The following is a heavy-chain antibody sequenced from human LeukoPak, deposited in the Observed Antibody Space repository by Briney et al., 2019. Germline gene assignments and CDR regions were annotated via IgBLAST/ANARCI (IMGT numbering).Heavy chain of an antibody. D-gene: IGHD5-12*01. CDR1: GFTFSSYA. CDR2: ISGSGGST. V-gene: IGHV3-23*01. J-gene: IGHJ3*02. Sequence: GGSLRLSCEASGFTFSSYAMSWVRQAPGKGLEWVSAISGSGGSTYYADSVKGRFTISRDNSKNTLYLQMNSLRAEDTAVYYCAKREAGGYDDASDAFDIWGQGTMVTVSS. CDR3: AKREAGGYDDASDAFDI.